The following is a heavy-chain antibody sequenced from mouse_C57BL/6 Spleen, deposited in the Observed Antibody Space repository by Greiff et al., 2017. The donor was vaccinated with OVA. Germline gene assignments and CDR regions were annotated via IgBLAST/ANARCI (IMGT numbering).Heavy chain of an antibody. D-gene: IGHD1-1*01. CDR3: ARLLLVWAMDY. CDR2: INPNNGGT. J-gene: IGHJ4*01. V-gene: IGHV1-18*01. Sequence: EVMLVESGPELVKPGASVKIPCKASGYTFTDYNMDWVKQSHGKSLEWIGDINPNNGGTIYNQKFKGKATLTVDKSSSTAYMELRSLTSEDTAVYYCARLLLVWAMDYWGQGTSVTVSS. CDR1: GYTFTDYN.